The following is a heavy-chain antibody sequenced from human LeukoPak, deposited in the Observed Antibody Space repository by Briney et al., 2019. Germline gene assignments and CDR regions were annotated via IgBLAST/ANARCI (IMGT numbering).Heavy chain of an antibody. J-gene: IGHJ4*02. CDR1: GGSISSVGYY. Sequence: PSETLSLTCTVSGGSISSVGYYWGWIRQPPGRGLEWIGTIYYSGSTYYNLSLKSRVTISVDTSKNQFSLNLDSVTAADTAVYYCARHDFGDYGPFDYWGQGTLVTVSS. CDR3: ARHDFGDYGPFDY. V-gene: IGHV4-39*01. D-gene: IGHD4-17*01. CDR2: IYYSGST.